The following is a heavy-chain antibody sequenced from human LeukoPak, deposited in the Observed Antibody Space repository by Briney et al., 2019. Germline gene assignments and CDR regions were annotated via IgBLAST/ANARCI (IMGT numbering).Heavy chain of an antibody. CDR1: GFTFSSYA. CDR3: ASSPSADCSTTTNCYGWDR. D-gene: IGHD2-2*01. V-gene: IGHV3-30-3*01. Sequence: GGSLRLSCAASGFTFSSYALRWVRQAPGKGLEWVAVISYDGSNKYYADSVKGQFTISRDNSRNTVYLQMNSLRAEDTAVYYCASSPSADCSTTTNCYGWDRWGQGTLVTVSS. J-gene: IGHJ5*02. CDR2: ISYDGSNK.